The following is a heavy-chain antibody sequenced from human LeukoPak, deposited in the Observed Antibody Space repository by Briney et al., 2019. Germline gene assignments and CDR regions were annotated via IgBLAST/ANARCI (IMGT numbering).Heavy chain of an antibody. CDR3: ALLAVASDFDY. Sequence: PGGSLRLSCVGSGFTLSTHAMSWVRQAPGKGLEWVAYISSGGTTMYYADSVKGRFTISRDDAKNSLFLQMNSLRAEDTAVYYCALLAVASDFDYWGQGTLVTVSS. J-gene: IGHJ4*02. V-gene: IGHV3-48*03. CDR1: GFTLSTHA. CDR2: ISSGGTTM. D-gene: IGHD6-19*01.